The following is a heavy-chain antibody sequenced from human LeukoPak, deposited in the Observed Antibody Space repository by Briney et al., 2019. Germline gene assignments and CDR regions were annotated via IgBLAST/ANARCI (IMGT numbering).Heavy chain of an antibody. V-gene: IGHV5-51*01. J-gene: IGHJ4*02. CDR2: IYPGDSDM. CDR1: GYSFANYW. CDR3: ATLAVAGIYFDY. Sequence: GESLKISGKGSGYSFANYWIGWVRQMPGKGLEWMGVIYPGDSDMRYSPSFQGQVTISADKSISTAYLQWSSLKASDTATYYCATLAVAGIYFDYWGQGTLVTVSS. D-gene: IGHD6-19*01.